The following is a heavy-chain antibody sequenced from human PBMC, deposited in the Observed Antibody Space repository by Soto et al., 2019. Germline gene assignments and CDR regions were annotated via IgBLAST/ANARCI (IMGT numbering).Heavy chain of an antibody. CDR2: ISAYNGNT. CDR3: AREPNNFDY. J-gene: IGHJ4*02. CDR1: GYTFTSYG. D-gene: IGHD7-27*01. V-gene: IGHV1-18*01. Sequence: QVQLVQSGAEVQKPGASVKVSCTASGYTFTSYGISWVRQAHGKGLEWMGWISAYNGNTKYAQKFQGKVTMTTDTSTSTADMKRTSLRSDVTVAYFGAREPNNFDYCGQGTRVTVS.